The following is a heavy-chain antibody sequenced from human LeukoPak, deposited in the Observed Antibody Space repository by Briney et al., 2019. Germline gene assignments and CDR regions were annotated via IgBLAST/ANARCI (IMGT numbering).Heavy chain of an antibody. Sequence: GGSLRLSCAASGFTFSDYWMAWVRQAPGKGLEWVANIWPDGSDKYHVDSVRGRFTISRDNAQNSLNLQMNSLRAEDSAVYYCARWGESAGLDRGGQGTLVTVSS. D-gene: IGHD3-10*01. V-gene: IGHV3-7*01. CDR1: GFTFSDYW. CDR2: IWPDGSDK. CDR3: ARWGESAGLDR. J-gene: IGHJ5*02.